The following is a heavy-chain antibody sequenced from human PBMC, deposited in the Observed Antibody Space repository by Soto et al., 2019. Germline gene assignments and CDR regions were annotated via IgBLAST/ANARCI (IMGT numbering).Heavy chain of an antibody. CDR3: ARTTGRHLDF. V-gene: IGHV4-39*01. D-gene: IGHD4-4*01. CDR2: IDYSGTA. CDR1: YGSIIVSNVF. Sequence: PSETLSLTCTVSYGSIIVSNVFWGWVRQPPGKGLEWIGNIDYSGTAYFNPSLGTRVTFPVDTSKNQFSLTLYSVTAADTAVYYCARTTGRHLDFWGQGILVTVS. J-gene: IGHJ4*02.